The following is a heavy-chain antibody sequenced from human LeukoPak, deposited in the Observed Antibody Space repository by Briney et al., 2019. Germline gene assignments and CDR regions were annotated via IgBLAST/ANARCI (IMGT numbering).Heavy chain of an antibody. Sequence: GGSLRLSCAASGFTFSDYIMNWVRQAPGKGLEWVSLISSSSGYRYYADSVKGRFTISRDNAKNSLYLQMNSLRAEDTAVYYCARDAAGYDPWGQGTLVTVSS. J-gene: IGHJ5*02. D-gene: IGHD6-13*01. CDR2: ISSSSGYR. CDR3: ARDAAGYDP. CDR1: GFTFSDYI. V-gene: IGHV3-21*01.